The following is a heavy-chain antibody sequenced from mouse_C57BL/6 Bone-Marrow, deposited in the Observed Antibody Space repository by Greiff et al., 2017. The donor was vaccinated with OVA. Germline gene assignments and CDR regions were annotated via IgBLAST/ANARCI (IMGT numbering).Heavy chain of an antibody. CDR2: INPRNGGT. J-gene: IGHJ4*01. D-gene: IGHD2-3*01. V-gene: IGHV1-53*01. Sequence: QVQLQQPGPELVKPGASVKLSCKASGYTFTSYWIHWVKQRPGQGLEWIGNINPRNGGTDYSEKFKSKATLTVDKYSSTAYMQLSSLSSEESATYYCARGWLPYAMDYWGQGTSVTVSA. CDR3: ARGWLPYAMDY. CDR1: GYTFTSYW.